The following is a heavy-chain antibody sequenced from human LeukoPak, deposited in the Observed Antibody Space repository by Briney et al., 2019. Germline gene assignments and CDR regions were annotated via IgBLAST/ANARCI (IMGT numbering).Heavy chain of an antibody. D-gene: IGHD2-15*01. CDR3: AREGRYCRGGSCYSDAFDI. CDR1: GGSFSGYY. Sequence: PSETLSLTCAVYGGSFSGYYWSWIRQPPGKGLEWIGEINHSGSTNYNPSLKSRVTISVDTSKNQFSLKLSSVTAADTAVYYCAREGRYCRGGSCYSDAFDIWGQGTMVTVSS. J-gene: IGHJ3*02. V-gene: IGHV4-34*01. CDR2: INHSGST.